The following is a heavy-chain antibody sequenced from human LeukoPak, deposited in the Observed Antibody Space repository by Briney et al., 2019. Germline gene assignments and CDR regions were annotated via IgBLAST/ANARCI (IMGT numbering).Heavy chain of an antibody. CDR3: ARPLTGNYFHY. CDR2: INPSGGST. CDR1: GYTFTSYY. D-gene: IGHD7-27*01. J-gene: IGHJ4*02. Sequence: GSVRDSRVASGYTFTSYYIRWVRQAPGQGLEWIGIINPSGGSTRYEQKFEGRVTLTRDTSTSTVNMELSSLRSEDTAVYYCARPLTGNYFHYWGQGTLVTVSS. V-gene: IGHV1-46*01.